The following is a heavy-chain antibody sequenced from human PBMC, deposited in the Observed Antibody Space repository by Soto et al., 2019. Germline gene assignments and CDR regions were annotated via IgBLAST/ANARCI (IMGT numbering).Heavy chain of an antibody. D-gene: IGHD3-22*01. CDR2: IDPSDSYT. V-gene: IGHV5-10-1*01. J-gene: IGHJ6*02. CDR1: GYSFTSYW. Sequence: GESLKISCQGSGYSFTSYWISWERQMPGKGLAWMGRIDPSDSYTNYSPSFQGHVTISADKSISTAYLQWSSLKASDTAMYYCAREYYDSSGYYPHYYGMDVWGQGTTVTVSS. CDR3: AREYYDSSGYYPHYYGMDV.